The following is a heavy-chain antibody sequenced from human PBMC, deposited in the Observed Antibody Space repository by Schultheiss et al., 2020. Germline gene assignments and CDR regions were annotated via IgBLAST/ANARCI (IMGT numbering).Heavy chain of an antibody. CDR2: INHSGST. CDR1: GGSFSGYY. J-gene: IGHJ4*02. V-gene: IGHV4-34*01. D-gene: IGHD7-27*01. Sequence: SETLSLTCAVYGGSFSGYYWSWIRQPPGKGLEWIGEINHSGSTNYNPSLKSRVTISVDTSKNQFSLNLRSMTAADTAVYYCAREHNWGPAYHLDYWGPGTLVTVS. CDR3: AREHNWGPAYHLDY.